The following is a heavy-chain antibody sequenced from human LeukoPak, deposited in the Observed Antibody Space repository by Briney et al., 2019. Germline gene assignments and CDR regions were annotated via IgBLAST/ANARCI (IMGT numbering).Heavy chain of an antibody. CDR1: GFTFSSYA. CDR3: AKGPRSSSGLYYYYYMDV. V-gene: IGHV3-43D*04. D-gene: IGHD6-19*01. CDR2: ISWDGGST. Sequence: PGGSLRLSCAASGFTFSSYAMSWVRQAPGKGLEWVSLISWDGGSTYYADSVKGRFTISRDNSKNSLYLQMNSLRAEDTALYYCAKGPRSSSGLYYYYYMDVWGKGTTVTVSS. J-gene: IGHJ6*03.